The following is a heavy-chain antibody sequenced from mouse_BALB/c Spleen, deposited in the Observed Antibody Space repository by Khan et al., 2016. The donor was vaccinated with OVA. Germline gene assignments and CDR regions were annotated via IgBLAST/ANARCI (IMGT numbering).Heavy chain of an antibody. Sequence: EVQLQESGPGLVKPSQSLSLTCTVTGYSITSDYAWNWIRQFPGNKLEWMGYISYSGSTSSNPSLKSRISITRAPSKHQFFLQLNSVTTEDTATYYCAIRRVYYGSSYGSYFDVWGAGTTVTVSS. CDR1: GYSITSDYA. D-gene: IGHD1-1*01. J-gene: IGHJ1*01. CDR2: ISYSGST. CDR3: AIRRVYYGSSYGSYFDV. V-gene: IGHV3-2*02.